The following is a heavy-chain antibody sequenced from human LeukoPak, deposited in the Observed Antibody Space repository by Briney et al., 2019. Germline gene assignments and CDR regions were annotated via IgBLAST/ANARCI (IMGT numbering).Heavy chain of an antibody. J-gene: IGHJ4*02. CDR1: GYTFTDYY. Sequence: ASEKVSCKASGYTFTDYYVGWVRQAPGQGLEWMGWINPNSGTTNYGQKFQGRVTMTRDTSISAAYMELSELTSDDTAVYYCARGGLRSGLSSWGQGTQVTVSS. CDR3: ARGGLRSGLSS. CDR2: INPNSGTT. V-gene: IGHV1-2*02. D-gene: IGHD3-3*01.